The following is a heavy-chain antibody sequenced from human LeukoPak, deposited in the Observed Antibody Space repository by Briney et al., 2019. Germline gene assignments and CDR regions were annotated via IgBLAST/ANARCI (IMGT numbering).Heavy chain of an antibody. D-gene: IGHD3-10*01. J-gene: IGHJ6*03. Sequence: ASVKVSCKASGYTFTSYDINWVRQATGQGLEWMGWMNPNSGNTGYAQKFQGRVTITRNTSISTAYMELSSLRSEDTAVYYCARGRMVRGVIAYYYYYMDVRGKGTTVTVSS. CDR3: ARGRMVRGVIAYYYYYMDV. CDR2: MNPNSGNT. CDR1: GYTFTSYD. V-gene: IGHV1-8*03.